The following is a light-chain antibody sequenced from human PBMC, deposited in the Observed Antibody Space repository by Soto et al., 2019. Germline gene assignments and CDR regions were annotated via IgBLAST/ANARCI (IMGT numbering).Light chain of an antibody. CDR1: QDISVY. J-gene: IGKJ5*01. CDR2: NAS. Sequence: DIQMTQSPSSLSASVGDRVTITCRASQDISVYLAWYQQKPGKVPKLLIYNASTFQSGVPSRFSGSGSGTDFNLTISSLQPEDVATYFCQKFNTAPLTFGQGTRLEIK. V-gene: IGKV1-27*01. CDR3: QKFNTAPLT.